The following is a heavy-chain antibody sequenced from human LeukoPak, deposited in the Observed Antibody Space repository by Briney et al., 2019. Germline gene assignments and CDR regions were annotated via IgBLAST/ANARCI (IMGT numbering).Heavy chain of an antibody. CDR1: GYTLTRYY. Sequence: ASVKVSCKASGYTLTRYYMHWARQAPGQGLEWMGIINPSGGSTSYAQKFQGRVTMTRDTSTSTVYMELSSLRSEDTAVYYCSRGEYDILTGSIAPPDYWGQGTLVTVSS. CDR3: SRGEYDILTGSIAPPDY. D-gene: IGHD3-9*01. J-gene: IGHJ4*02. V-gene: IGHV1-46*01. CDR2: INPSGGST.